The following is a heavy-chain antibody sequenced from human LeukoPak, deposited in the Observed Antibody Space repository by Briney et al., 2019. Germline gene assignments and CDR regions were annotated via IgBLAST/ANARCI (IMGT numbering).Heavy chain of an antibody. D-gene: IGHD4-17*01. J-gene: IGHJ3*02. CDR1: GFTLSSYA. V-gene: IGHV3-23*01. Sequence: GGSLRLSCAASGFTLSSYAMSWVRQAPGKGLEWVSVISGSGGSTNYADSVKGRFTISRDNSKNTLYLQMNSLRAEDTAVYYCAKSDTVSTHPFDIWGQGTMVTVSS. CDR2: ISGSGGST. CDR3: AKSDTVSTHPFDI.